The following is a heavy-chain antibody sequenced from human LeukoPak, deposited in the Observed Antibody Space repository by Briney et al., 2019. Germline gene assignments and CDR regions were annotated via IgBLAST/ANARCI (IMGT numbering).Heavy chain of an antibody. Sequence: PGGSLRLTCAASGFTFSAYGVTWVRQAPGKGLEWVSSMGVSGDNVHYADSVKGRFAISRDNSKNTLYLLMNSLRAEDAAVYYSAKDPAGYYFGAFDTWGQGTMVIVSS. CDR2: MGVSGDNV. V-gene: IGHV3-23*01. CDR1: GFTFSAYG. J-gene: IGHJ3*02. D-gene: IGHD3-22*01. CDR3: AKDPAGYYFGAFDT.